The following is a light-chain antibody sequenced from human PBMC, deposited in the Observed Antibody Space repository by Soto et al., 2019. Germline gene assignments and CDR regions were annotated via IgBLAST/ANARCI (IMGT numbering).Light chain of an antibody. V-gene: IGKV3-20*01. Sequence: ESVLTQSPGTLSLTPGERATLSCRASQSVSSSYLAWYQQKPGQAPRLLIYDASNRATGIPARFSGSGSGTDFTLTISSLEPEDFAVYYCQQYNNWPPDLTFGQGTKV. J-gene: IGKJ1*01. CDR1: QSVSSSY. CDR3: QQYNNWPPDLT. CDR2: DAS.